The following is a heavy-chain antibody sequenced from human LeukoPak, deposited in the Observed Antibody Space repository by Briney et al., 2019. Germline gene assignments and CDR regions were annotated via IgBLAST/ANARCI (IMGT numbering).Heavy chain of an antibody. D-gene: IGHD6-19*01. V-gene: IGHV3-48*02. CDR2: ISSSSSTI. J-gene: IGHJ4*02. CDR3: ARAHSIGRYLFDY. Sequence: GGSLRLSCAASGFTFSSYSMNWVRQAPGKGLEWVSYISSSSSTIYYAGSVKGRFTISRDKAKNSLYLQMNSLRDEDTAVYYCARAHSIGRYLFDYWGQGTLVTVSS. CDR1: GFTFSSYS.